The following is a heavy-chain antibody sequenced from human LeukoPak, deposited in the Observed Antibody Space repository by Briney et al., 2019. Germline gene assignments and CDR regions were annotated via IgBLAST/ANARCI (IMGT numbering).Heavy chain of an antibody. CDR1: GGSLSTFY. CDR3: ARTYCSGGRCYPGYFDY. CDR2: IYTSGST. V-gene: IGHV4-4*07. D-gene: IGHD2-15*01. J-gene: IGHJ4*02. Sequence: SETLSLTCTVSGGSLSTFYWSWIRQPAGKGLEWTGRIYTSGSTNYNPSLKSRVAMSVDTSKNHFSLKLSSVTAADTALYYCARTYCSGGRCYPGYFDYWGQGTLVTVSS.